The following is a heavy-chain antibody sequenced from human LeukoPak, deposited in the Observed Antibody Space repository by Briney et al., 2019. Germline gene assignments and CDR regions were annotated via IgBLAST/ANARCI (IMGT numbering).Heavy chain of an antibody. CDR3: AINPRYNWNDGADY. Sequence: GRSLRLSCAASGFTFSSYSMNWVRQAPGKGLEWVSSISSSSSYIYYADSVKGRFTISRDNAKNSLYLQMDSLRAEDTAVYYCAINPRYNWNDGADYWGQGTLVTVSS. J-gene: IGHJ4*02. CDR1: GFTFSSYS. D-gene: IGHD1-20*01. V-gene: IGHV3-21*01. CDR2: ISSSSSYI.